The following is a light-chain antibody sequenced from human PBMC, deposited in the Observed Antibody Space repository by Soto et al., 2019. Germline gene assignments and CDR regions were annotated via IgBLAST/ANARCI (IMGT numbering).Light chain of an antibody. CDR1: QGIGDT. CDR3: QQYGDLPPT. Sequence: EIVMTQSPATLSVSPGEGATLSCRASQGIGDTLAWYQQKPGQTPRLLIYGASSRAAGIPDRFSGSGSGTDFTLTISRLEPEDFVVYHCQQYGDLPPTFGQGTKVDIK. V-gene: IGKV3-20*01. J-gene: IGKJ1*01. CDR2: GAS.